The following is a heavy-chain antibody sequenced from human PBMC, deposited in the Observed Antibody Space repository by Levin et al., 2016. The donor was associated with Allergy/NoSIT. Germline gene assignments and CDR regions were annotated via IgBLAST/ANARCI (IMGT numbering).Heavy chain of an antibody. V-gene: IGHV3-23*01. CDR3: AKDGYSSSWYALNYYYYYGMDV. CDR1: GFTFSSYA. J-gene: IGHJ6*02. Sequence: GESLKISCAASGFTFSSYAMSWVRQAPGKGLEWVSAISGSGGSTYYADSVKGRFTISRDNSKNTLYLQMNSLRAEDTAVYYCAKDGYSSSWYALNYYYYYGMDVWGQGTTVTVSS. D-gene: IGHD6-13*01. CDR2: ISGSGGST.